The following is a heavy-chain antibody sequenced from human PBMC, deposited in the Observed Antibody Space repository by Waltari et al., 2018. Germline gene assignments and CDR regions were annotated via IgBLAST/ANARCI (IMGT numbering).Heavy chain of an antibody. J-gene: IGHJ4*02. CDR2: IYTDGTA. CDR1: GFSVSRNY. V-gene: IGHV3-53*01. D-gene: IGHD2-2*01. Sequence: VQLVESGGGLMQPGGSLRLSCAASGFSVSRNYMSWVRQAPGKGLGWVSLIYTDGTAYYADSVKGRLTISRDNSKNTLNLQMNSLRAEDTAVYYCTREDQGQPGGYWGQGTLVTVSS. CDR3: TREDQGQPGGY.